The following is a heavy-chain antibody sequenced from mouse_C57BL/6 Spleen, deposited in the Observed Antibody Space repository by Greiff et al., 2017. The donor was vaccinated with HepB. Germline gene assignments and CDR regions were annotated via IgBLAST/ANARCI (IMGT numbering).Heavy chain of an antibody. J-gene: IGHJ2*01. CDR2: IYPGDGDT. D-gene: IGHD1-1*01. V-gene: IGHV1-82*01. CDR3: ARCHYYGSSSDY. Sequence: QVQLQQSGPELVKPGASVKISCKASGYAFSSSWMNWVKQRPGKGLEWIGRIYPGDGDTNYNGKFKGKATLTADKSSSTAYMQLSSLTSEDSAVYFCARCHYYGSSSDYWGQGTTLTVSS. CDR1: GYAFSSSW.